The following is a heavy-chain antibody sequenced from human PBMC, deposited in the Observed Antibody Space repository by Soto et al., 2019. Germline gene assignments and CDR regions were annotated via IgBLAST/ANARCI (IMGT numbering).Heavy chain of an antibody. V-gene: IGHV4-59*08. J-gene: IGHJ4*02. CDR2: IYYSGST. CDR3: ARLRPPVDY. D-gene: IGHD6-25*01. CDR1: GCSISSYY. Sequence: SETLSLTCTVSGCSISSYYWSWIRQPPGKGLEWIGYIYYSGSTNYNPSLKSRVTISVDTSKNQFSLKLSSVTAADTAVYYCARLRPPVDYWGQGTLVTVSS.